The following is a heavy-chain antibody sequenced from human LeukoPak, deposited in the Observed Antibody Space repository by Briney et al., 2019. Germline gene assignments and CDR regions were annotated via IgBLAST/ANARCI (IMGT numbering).Heavy chain of an antibody. V-gene: IGHV1-69-2*01. J-gene: IGHJ4*02. CDR1: GYTFTDYY. CDR2: VDPEDGET. Sequence: VASVKISCKVSGYTFTDYYVHWVQQAPGKGLEWMGLVDPEDGETIYAEKFQGRVTITADTSTDTAYMELSSLRSEDTAVYYCATARFGELLLLAYWGQGTLVTVSS. CDR3: ATARFGELLLLAY. D-gene: IGHD3-10*01.